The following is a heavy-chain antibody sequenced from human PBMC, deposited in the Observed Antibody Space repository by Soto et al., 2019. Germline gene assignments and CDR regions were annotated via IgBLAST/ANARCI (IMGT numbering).Heavy chain of an antibody. J-gene: IGHJ6*03. V-gene: IGHV3-23*01. D-gene: IGHD2-15*01. CDR2: ISGSGGST. Sequence: GGSLRLSCAASGFTFSSYAMSWVRQAPGKGLEWVSAISGSGGSTYYADSVKGRFTISRDNSKNTLYLQMNSLRAEDTAVYYCAKVPDIVVVAATRLENYYYYMDVWGKGTTVTVSS. CDR1: GFTFSSYA. CDR3: AKVPDIVVVAATRLENYYYYMDV.